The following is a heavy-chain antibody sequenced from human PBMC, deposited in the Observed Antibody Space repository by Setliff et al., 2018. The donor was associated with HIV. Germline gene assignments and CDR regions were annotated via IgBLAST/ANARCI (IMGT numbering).Heavy chain of an antibody. CDR2: VFYTGST. Sequence: PSETLSLTCTVSGGSIRGYYWSWLRQPPGKGLEWIGYVFYTGSTTYSPSLKSRLTISVDTSQHPFSLKLTSVTAADTAVYYCARQVPIPGVAVTPIDFWGQGILVTVSS. D-gene: IGHD3-22*01. CDR1: GGSIRGYY. J-gene: IGHJ4*02. V-gene: IGHV4-59*08. CDR3: ARQVPIPGVAVTPIDF.